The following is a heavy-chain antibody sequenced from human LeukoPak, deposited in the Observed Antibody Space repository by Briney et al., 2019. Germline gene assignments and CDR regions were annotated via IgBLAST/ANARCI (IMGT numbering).Heavy chain of an antibody. J-gene: IGHJ3*02. CDR3: ARVRLMITSGAVDDDAFDI. V-gene: IGHV1-69*04. Sequence: GSSVKVSCKASGSTFSTYAFNWVRQAPGQGLQWMERIIPLLNIVNYLQTFQGRVTITADKSTSTAFMELSSLTSDDTAVYYCARVRLMITSGAVDDDAFDIWGQGTMVTVSS. D-gene: IGHD3-16*01. CDR1: GSTFSTYA. CDR2: IIPLLNIV.